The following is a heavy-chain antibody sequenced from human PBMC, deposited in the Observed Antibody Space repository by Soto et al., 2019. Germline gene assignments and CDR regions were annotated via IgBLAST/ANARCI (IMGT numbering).Heavy chain of an antibody. CDR3: AREEDSSGHAGSFQN. CDR2: ISGDATSK. D-gene: IGHD3-22*01. CDR1: GLTFSTSI. Sequence: QVQLVESGGDLVQPGRSLRLSCAASGLTFSTSIMHWVRQTPGKGLEWIAVISGDATSKIYTDSLKGRFTISRDNSKNPPYLELDSLTAEDTCIDYCAREEDSSGHAGSFQNWGQGTLVTVSA. V-gene: IGHV3-30-3*01. J-gene: IGHJ1*01.